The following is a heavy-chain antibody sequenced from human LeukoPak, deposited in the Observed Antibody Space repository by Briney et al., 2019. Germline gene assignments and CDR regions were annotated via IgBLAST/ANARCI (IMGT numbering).Heavy chain of an antibody. CDR1: GYTFTSYD. CDR2: MSPNSGDT. Sequence: ASVKVSCKASGYTFTSYDFNWVRQATGQRPEWMGWMSPNSGDTGYAQKFHDRVTMTRNTSISTAYMELSSLRSDDTAVYYCARGPPNWGYDYWGPGTLVTVSS. J-gene: IGHJ4*02. V-gene: IGHV1-8*01. D-gene: IGHD7-27*01. CDR3: ARGPPNWGYDY.